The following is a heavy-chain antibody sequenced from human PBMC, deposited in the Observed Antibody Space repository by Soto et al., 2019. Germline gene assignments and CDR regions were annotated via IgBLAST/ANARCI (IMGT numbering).Heavy chain of an antibody. J-gene: IGHJ3*02. CDR3: ARDLDSSSFFSPGHCSGVTCYWECLAFDI. Sequence: SVKVSCKASGGTFSSYAISWVRQAPGQGLEWMGGIIPIFGTANYAQKFQGRVTITADESTSTAYMELSSLRSEDTAVYYCARDLDSSSFFSPGHCSGVTCYWECLAFDIWG. V-gene: IGHV1-69*13. CDR2: IIPIFGTA. CDR1: GGTFSSYA. D-gene: IGHD2-15*01.